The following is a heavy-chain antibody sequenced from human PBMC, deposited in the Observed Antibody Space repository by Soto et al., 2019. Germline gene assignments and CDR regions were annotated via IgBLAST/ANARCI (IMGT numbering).Heavy chain of an antibody. CDR2: IYYSGST. J-gene: IGHJ6*03. CDR3: ARGPSGLMTTVTLASYYYYYYMDV. Sequence: SETLSLTCTVSGGSISSGGYYWSWIRQHPGKGLEWIGYIYYSGSTYYNPSLKSRVTISADTSKNQFSLKLSSVTAADTAVYYCARGPSGLMTTVTLASYYYYYYMDVWGKGTTVTVSS. CDR1: GGSISSGGYY. D-gene: IGHD4-17*01. V-gene: IGHV4-31*03.